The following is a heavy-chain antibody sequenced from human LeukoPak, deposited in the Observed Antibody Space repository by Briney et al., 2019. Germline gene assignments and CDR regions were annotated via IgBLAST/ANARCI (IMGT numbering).Heavy chain of an antibody. CDR2: IIPLFGTP. J-gene: IGHJ4*02. Sequence: SVKVSCKASGGTFSSYTISWVRQAPGQGLEWMGGIIPLFGTPDYAQKFQDRLTITADKSTSTAYMELSSLRSEDTAVYYCARRLLWFGEQDYWGQGTLVTVSS. D-gene: IGHD3-10*01. V-gene: IGHV1-69*06. CDR3: ARRLLWFGEQDY. CDR1: GGTFSSYT.